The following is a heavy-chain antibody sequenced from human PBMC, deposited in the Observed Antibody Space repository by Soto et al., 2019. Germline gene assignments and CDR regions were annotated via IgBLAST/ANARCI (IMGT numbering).Heavy chain of an antibody. CDR3: AKDRSALEGIAGAGTSR. CDR1: GFTFSSYA. J-gene: IGHJ4*02. D-gene: IGHD6-13*01. Sequence: EVQLLESGGGLVQPGGSLRLSCAASGFTFSSYAMSWVRQAPGKGLEWVSVITGSGGGAYYADSVRGRFTISRDNSKNTLYLQMNSLRAEDTAVYYCAKDRSALEGIAGAGTSRWGQGTLVTVSS. CDR2: ITGSGGGA. V-gene: IGHV3-23*01.